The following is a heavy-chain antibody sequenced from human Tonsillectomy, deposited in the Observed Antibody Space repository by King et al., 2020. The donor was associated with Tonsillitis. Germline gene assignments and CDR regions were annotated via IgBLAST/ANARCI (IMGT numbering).Heavy chain of an antibody. J-gene: IGHJ4*02. CDR3: ARDRPQLLDY. Sequence: QVQLVESGAEVKKPGASVKVSCKASDYTFPNYGITWVRQAPGQGLEWMGWISGYNGITNFAQKFQGRVTMATDSSTSTAYMELRSLRSDDTAVYYCARDRPQLLDYWGRGTLVTVSS. CDR1: DYTFPNYG. D-gene: IGHD2-2*01. V-gene: IGHV1-18*01. CDR2: ISGYNGIT.